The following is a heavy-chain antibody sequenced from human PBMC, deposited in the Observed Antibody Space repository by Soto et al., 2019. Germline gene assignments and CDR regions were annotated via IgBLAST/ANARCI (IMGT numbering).Heavy chain of an antibody. CDR2: IYYSGST. CDR1: GGSISSGGYY. Sequence: QVQLQESGPGLVKPSQTLSLTCTVSGGSISSGGYYWSWIRQHPGKGLEWIGYIYYSGSTYYNPSLXSRVTISVDTSKNXXSLKLSSVTAADTAVXXXXXGSDLRGEANWGQGTLVTVSS. J-gene: IGHJ4*02. CDR3: XXGSDLRGEAN. D-gene: IGHD3-3*01. V-gene: IGHV4-31*03.